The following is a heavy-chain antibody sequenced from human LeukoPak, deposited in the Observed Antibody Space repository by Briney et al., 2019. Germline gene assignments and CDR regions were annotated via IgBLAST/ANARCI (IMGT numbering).Heavy chain of an antibody. CDR2: IWYDGSNK. J-gene: IGHJ6*02. Sequence: GGSLRLSCAASGFTFSSYGMHWVRQAPGKGLEWVAVIWYDGSNKYYADSVKGRFTISRDNSKNTLYLQMNSLRAEDTAVYYCARDPNLDGMDVWGQGATVTVSS. V-gene: IGHV3-33*01. CDR1: GFTFSSYG. CDR3: ARDPNLDGMDV.